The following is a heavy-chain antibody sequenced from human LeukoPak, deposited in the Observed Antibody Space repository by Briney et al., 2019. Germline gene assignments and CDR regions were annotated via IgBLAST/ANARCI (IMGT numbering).Heavy chain of an antibody. CDR3: ARGSLRITMVRGVSRWFDP. D-gene: IGHD3-10*01. CDR2: INHSGST. Sequence: SETLSLTCAVYGGSFSGYYWSWIRQPPGKGLEWIGEINHSGSTNYDPSLKSRVTISVDTSKNQFSLKLSSVTAADTAVYYCARGSLRITMVRGVSRWFDPWGQGTLVTVSS. J-gene: IGHJ5*02. V-gene: IGHV4-34*01. CDR1: GGSFSGYY.